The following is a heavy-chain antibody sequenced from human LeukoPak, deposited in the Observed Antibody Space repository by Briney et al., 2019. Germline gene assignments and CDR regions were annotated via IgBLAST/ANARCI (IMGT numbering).Heavy chain of an antibody. Sequence: GGSLRLSCAASGFTFSSYWMSWIRQAPGKGLEWVANIKQDGSEKYYVDSVKGRFTISRDNAKNSLYLQMNSLRAEDTAVYYCASGTSLLTGSQPWDYWGQGTLVTVSS. J-gene: IGHJ4*02. V-gene: IGHV3-7*01. CDR3: ASGTSLLTGSQPWDY. CDR2: IKQDGSEK. D-gene: IGHD3-9*01. CDR1: GFTFSSYW.